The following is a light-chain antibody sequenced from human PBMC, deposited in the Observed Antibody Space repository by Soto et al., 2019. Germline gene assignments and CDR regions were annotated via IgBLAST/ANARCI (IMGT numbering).Light chain of an antibody. CDR3: SSYTSSSTLGYV. V-gene: IGLV2-14*01. J-gene: IGLJ1*01. CDR1: SSDVGGYNY. CDR2: DVS. Sequence: QPVLTNAASVTGSLSESITISCTGNSSDVGGYNYVSWYQQHPGKAPKLMIYDVSNRPSGVSNRFSGSKSGNTASLTISGLQAEDEADYYCSSYTSSSTLGYVFGTGTKVTVL.